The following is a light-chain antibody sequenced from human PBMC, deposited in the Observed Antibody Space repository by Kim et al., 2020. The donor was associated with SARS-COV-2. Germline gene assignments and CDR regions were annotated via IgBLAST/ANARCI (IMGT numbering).Light chain of an antibody. CDR3: NSRDSNDNVV. Sequence: ALGQLVRITCQGDSLRSYYATWYQQKPGQAPILVIYGKNNRPSGIPDRFSGSSSGNTASLTITGTQAGDEADYYCNSRDSNDNVVFGGGTQLTVL. CDR1: SLRSYY. J-gene: IGLJ2*01. CDR2: GKN. V-gene: IGLV3-19*01.